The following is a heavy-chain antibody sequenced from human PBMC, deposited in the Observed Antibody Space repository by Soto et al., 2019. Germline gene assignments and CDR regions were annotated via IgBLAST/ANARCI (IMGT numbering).Heavy chain of an antibody. Sequence: ASVKVSCKASGYTFTSYDINWVRQATGQGLEWMGWMNPNSGNTGYAQKFQGRVTMTRNTSISTAYMELSSLRSEDTAVYYCARGPSTTDAFAIWGQGTMVTVSS. CDR3: ARGPSTTDAFAI. J-gene: IGHJ3*02. D-gene: IGHD1-1*01. CDR2: MNPNSGNT. CDR1: GYTFTSYD. V-gene: IGHV1-8*01.